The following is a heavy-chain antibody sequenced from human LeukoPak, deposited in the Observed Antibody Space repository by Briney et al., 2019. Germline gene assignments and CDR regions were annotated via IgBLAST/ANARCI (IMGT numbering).Heavy chain of an antibody. CDR2: ISNSGNSI. Sequence: GGSLRLSCAASGFTFGDFYMSWIRQAPGKGLEWLSYISNSGNSINYADSVRGRFTISRDNAKNSLYLQMNSLRVEDTAVYYCARARVDILTGYSKVFDYWGQGTLVTVSS. J-gene: IGHJ4*02. D-gene: IGHD3-9*01. CDR3: ARARVDILTGYSKVFDY. V-gene: IGHV3-11*01. CDR1: GFTFGDFY.